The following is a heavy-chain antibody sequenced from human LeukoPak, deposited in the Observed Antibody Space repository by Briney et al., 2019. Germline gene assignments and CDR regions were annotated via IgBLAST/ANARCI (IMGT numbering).Heavy chain of an antibody. CDR2: ISGSGGST. CDR3: AKNIVVVPAASFDY. D-gene: IGHD2-2*01. V-gene: IGHV3-23*01. CDR1: GFTFSSYA. Sequence: GGSLRLSCAASGFTFSSYAMSWVRQAPGKGLEWVSAISGSGGSTYHADSVKGRFTISRDNSKNTLYLQMNSLRAEDTAVYYCAKNIVVVPAASFDYWGQGTLVTVSS. J-gene: IGHJ4*02.